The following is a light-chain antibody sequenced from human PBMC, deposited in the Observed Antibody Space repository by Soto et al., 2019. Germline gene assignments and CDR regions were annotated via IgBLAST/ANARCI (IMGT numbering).Light chain of an antibody. J-gene: IGKJ1*01. Sequence: DIEMTQSPPSLSASLGDRVTITCRASQSISTYLNWYQQKPGRAPDLLIYGASSLQSGVPSRFTGGGSETHFTLTISSLQAEDFAIYHCQQSYITPWTFGQGTKVEI. CDR3: QQSYITPWT. V-gene: IGKV1-39*01. CDR2: GAS. CDR1: QSISTY.